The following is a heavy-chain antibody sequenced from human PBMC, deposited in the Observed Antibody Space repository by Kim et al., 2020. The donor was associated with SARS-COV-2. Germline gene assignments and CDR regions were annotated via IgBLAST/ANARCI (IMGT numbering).Heavy chain of an antibody. CDR3: ARGPVPAALGYYYYYGMDV. CDR1: GFTVSSNY. D-gene: IGHD2-2*01. Sequence: GGSLRLSCAASGFTVSSNYMSWVRQAPGKGLEWVSVIYSGGSTYYADSVKGRFTISRDNSKNTLYLQMNSLRAEDTAVYYCARGPVPAALGYYYYYGMDVWGQGTTVTVSS. J-gene: IGHJ6*02. CDR2: IYSGGST. V-gene: IGHV3-66*01.